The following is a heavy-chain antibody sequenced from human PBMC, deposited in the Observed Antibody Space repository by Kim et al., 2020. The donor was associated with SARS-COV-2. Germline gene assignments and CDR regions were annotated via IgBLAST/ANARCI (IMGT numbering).Heavy chain of an antibody. V-gene: IGHV3-30*02. CDR3: AKGRGIFGVVIR. D-gene: IGHD3-3*01. Sequence: KADPEKGRSTIARDNAKNTLYLQMNGRRAEDTAVYYCAKGRGIFGVVIRWGQGTLVTVSS. J-gene: IGHJ4*02.